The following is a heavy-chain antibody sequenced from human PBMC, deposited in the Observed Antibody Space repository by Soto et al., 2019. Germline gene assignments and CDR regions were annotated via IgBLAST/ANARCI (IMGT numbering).Heavy chain of an antibody. CDR2: IMDSGDST. J-gene: IGHJ3*01. Sequence: GSLRLSCASSGXTLSMSSVNWVRQAPGTGLEWVSYIMDSGDSTYYSDSVKGRFTISRDRSKDTASLQMDSLTAEDTAVYYCAKDRGIIVKAGDAFDVWGQGTKVTVSS. D-gene: IGHD3-16*02. CDR3: AKDRGIIVKAGDAFDV. CDR1: GXTLSMSS. V-gene: IGHV3-23*01.